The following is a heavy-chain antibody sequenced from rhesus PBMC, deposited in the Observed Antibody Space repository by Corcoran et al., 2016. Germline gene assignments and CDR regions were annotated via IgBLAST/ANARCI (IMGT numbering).Heavy chain of an antibody. J-gene: IGHJ4*01. D-gene: IGHD1-1-1*01. CDR2: IYGRGSST. CDR3: ASQDSLFDY. CDR1: GGSISSSY. Sequence: QLQLQESGPGLVKPSETLSVTCAVSGGSISSSYWSWIRQAPGKGLEWIGYIYGRGSSTNANPSLKSRVTLSVDTSKNQLSLKLSSVTAADTAVYYCASQDSLFDYWGQGVLVTVSS. V-gene: IGHV4-169*01.